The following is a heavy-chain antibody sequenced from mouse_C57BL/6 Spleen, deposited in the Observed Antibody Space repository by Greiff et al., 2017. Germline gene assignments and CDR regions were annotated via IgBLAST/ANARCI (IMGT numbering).Heavy chain of an antibody. CDR1: GYTFTDYE. V-gene: IGHV1-15*01. CDR3: TRTTVVERTWFAY. Sequence: QVHVKQSGAELVRPGASVTLSCKASGYTFTDYEMHWVKQTPVHGLEWIGAIDPETGGTAYNQKFKGKAILTADKSSSTAYMELRSLTSEDSAVYYCTRTTVVERTWFAYWGQGTLVTVSA. CDR2: IDPETGGT. D-gene: IGHD1-1*01. J-gene: IGHJ3*01.